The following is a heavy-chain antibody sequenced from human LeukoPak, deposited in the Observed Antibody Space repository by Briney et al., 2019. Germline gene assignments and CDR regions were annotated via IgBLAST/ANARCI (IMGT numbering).Heavy chain of an antibody. Sequence: ASVKVSCKASGGTFSSYGISWVRQAPGQGLEWMGWMNPNSDNTGYAQKFQGRVTMTRNTSISTAYMELSSLRSEDTAVYYCARGILYGSGSYRTVWGQGTLVTVSS. CDR3: ARGILYGSGSYRTV. CDR1: GGTFSSYG. CDR2: MNPNSDNT. V-gene: IGHV1-8*02. D-gene: IGHD3-10*01. J-gene: IGHJ1*01.